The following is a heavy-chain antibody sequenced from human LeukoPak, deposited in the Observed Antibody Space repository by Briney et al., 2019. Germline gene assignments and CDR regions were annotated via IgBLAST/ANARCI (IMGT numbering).Heavy chain of an antibody. CDR1: GYSISSTYY. CDR2: VYHSGST. CDR3: ARDRKYYYHMDV. V-gene: IGHV4-38-2*02. D-gene: IGHD1-14*01. J-gene: IGHJ6*03. Sequence: PSETLSLTCTVSGYSISSTYYWGWIRQPPGKGLEWVGSVYHSGSTYYNPSLKSRVTISVDTSKNQFSLKLSSLTAADTAVYYCARDRKYYYHMDVWGKGTTVTVSS.